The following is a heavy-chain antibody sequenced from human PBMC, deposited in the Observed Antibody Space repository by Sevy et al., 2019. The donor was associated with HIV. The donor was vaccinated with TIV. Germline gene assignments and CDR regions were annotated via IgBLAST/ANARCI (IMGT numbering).Heavy chain of an antibody. Sequence: GGSLRLSCAAPGFTLSDYYMSWIRQAPGKGLEWVSYISGSENTKYYADSVKGRFTISRDNAKNSLYLQMNSLRAEDTAVYYCARDHVKDGDLGDYYYFAMDVWGQGTTVTVSS. CDR1: GFTLSDYY. V-gene: IGHV3-11*01. D-gene: IGHD4-17*01. CDR2: ISGSENTK. CDR3: ARDHVKDGDLGDYYYFAMDV. J-gene: IGHJ6*02.